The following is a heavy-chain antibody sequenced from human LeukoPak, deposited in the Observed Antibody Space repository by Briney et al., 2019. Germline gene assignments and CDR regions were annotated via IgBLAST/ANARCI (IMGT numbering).Heavy chain of an antibody. CDR1: GFTFSSYA. CDR2: IVDSGART. D-gene: IGHD3-22*01. CDR3: AKEGSSGLFDS. V-gene: IGHV3-23*01. J-gene: IGHJ4*02. Sequence: GGSLRLSCAASGFTFSSYAMSWVRQAPGKGLEWVSVIVDSGARTYYADSVKGRFTISRDNSKSTLYLEMNSLRDEDTAVYYCAKEGSSGLFDSWGQGILVTVSS.